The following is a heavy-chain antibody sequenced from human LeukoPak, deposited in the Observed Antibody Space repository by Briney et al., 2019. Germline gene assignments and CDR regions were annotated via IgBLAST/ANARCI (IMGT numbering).Heavy chain of an antibody. J-gene: IGHJ4*02. CDR3: ARDGYGGIDY. V-gene: IGHV4-59*12. CDR1: GGSISSYY. CDR2: IYHSGST. Sequence: SETLSLTCSVSGGSISSYYWSWIRQPPGKGLEWIGNIYHSGSTYYKPSLKSRVTISVDTSKNQFSLKLSSVTAADTAVYYCARDGYGGIDYWGQGILVTVSS. D-gene: IGHD4-23*01.